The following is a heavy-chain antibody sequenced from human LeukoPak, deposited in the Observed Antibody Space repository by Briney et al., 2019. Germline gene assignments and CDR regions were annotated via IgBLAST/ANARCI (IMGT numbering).Heavy chain of an antibody. V-gene: IGHV3-74*01. CDR3: VRDVSYYRSGPHFDS. D-gene: IGHD3-10*01. J-gene: IGHJ4*02. Sequence: GGSLRLSCGASGFTLSSFWMHWVRQGPGKGLLWVSRIKGDGSTTSYADSVRGRFTISRDNAKNTLYLQMNSLRAEDTAVYYCVRDVSYYRSGPHFDSWGQGTLVTVSS. CDR1: GFTLSSFW. CDR2: IKGDGSTT.